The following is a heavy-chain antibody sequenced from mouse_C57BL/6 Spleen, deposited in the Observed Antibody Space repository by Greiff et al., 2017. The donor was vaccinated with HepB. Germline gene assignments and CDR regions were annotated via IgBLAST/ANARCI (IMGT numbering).Heavy chain of an antibody. D-gene: IGHD2-5*01. CDR3: ARFSNYPYAMDY. CDR2: IHPNSGST. V-gene: IGHV1-64*01. Sequence: QVQLKQPGAELVKPGASVKLSCKASGYTFTSYWMHWVKQRPGQGLEWIGMIHPNSGSTNYNEKFKSKATLTVDKSSSTAYMQLSSLTSEDSAVYYCARFSNYPYAMDYWGQGTSVTVSS. J-gene: IGHJ4*01. CDR1: GYTFTSYW.